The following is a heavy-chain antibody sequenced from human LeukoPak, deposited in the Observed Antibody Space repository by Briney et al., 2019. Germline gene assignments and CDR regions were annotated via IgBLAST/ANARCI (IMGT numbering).Heavy chain of an antibody. CDR1: GGSISSYY. V-gene: IGHV4-59*12. J-gene: IGHJ4*02. CDR3: ARNGYYSADY. D-gene: IGHD4-17*01. Sequence: PSETLSLTCTVSGGSISSYYWSWIRQPPGKGLEWIGYIYYSGSTNYNPSLKSRVTISMDKSKNQFSLRLSSVTAADTAVYYCARNGYYSADYWGQGTLVTVSS. CDR2: IYYSGST.